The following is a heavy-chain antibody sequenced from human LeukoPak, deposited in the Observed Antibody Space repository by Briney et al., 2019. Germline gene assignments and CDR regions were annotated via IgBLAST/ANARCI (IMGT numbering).Heavy chain of an antibody. CDR2: IDHSGNT. V-gene: IGHV4-34*01. CDR3: ARAVVRVDTAMVMGLTPRSWYFDL. Sequence: SETLSLTCAVSGGSFSGHYWSWIRQSPGEGLEWIGEIDHSGNTNYNPSLKGRLTISVDTSKSQFSLKLSSVTAADTAVYYCARAVVRVDTAMVMGLTPRSWYFDLWGRGTLVTVSS. J-gene: IGHJ2*01. CDR1: GGSFSGHY. D-gene: IGHD5-18*01.